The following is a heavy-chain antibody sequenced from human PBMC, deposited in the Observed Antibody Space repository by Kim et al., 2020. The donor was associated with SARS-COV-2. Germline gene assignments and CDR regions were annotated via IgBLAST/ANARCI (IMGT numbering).Heavy chain of an antibody. CDR1: GFTFSSYS. Sequence: GGSLRLSCAASGFTFSSYSMNWVRQAPGKGLEWVSSISSSSSYIYYADSVKGRFTISRDNAKNSLYLQMNSLRAEDTAVYYCARDNYGDYENWFDPWGQGTLVTVSS. D-gene: IGHD4-17*01. CDR2: ISSSSSYI. J-gene: IGHJ5*02. V-gene: IGHV3-21*04. CDR3: ARDNYGDYENWFDP.